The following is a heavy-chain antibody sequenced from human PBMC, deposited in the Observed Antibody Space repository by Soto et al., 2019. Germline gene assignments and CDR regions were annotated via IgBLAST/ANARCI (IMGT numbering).Heavy chain of an antibody. V-gene: IGHV3-53*01. J-gene: IGHJ6*02. D-gene: IGHD3-22*01. Sequence: GGSLRLSCAASGFTVSSNYMSWVRQAPGKGLEWVSVIYSGGSTYYADSVKGRFTISRDNSKNTLYLQMNGLRAEDTAVYYCAIISAPNYDKNTHGMEVWGQGTTVTISS. CDR3: AIISAPNYDKNTHGMEV. CDR2: IYSGGST. CDR1: GFTVSSNY.